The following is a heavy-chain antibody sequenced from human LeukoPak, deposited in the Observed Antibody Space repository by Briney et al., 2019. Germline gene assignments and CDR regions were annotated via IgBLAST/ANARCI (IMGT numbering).Heavy chain of an antibody. CDR1: GGSFSGYY. V-gene: IGHV4-34*01. CDR2: INHSGST. CDR3: ARQMAPNYDILTGHTAGFDY. Sequence: PSETLSLTCAVYGGSFSGYYWSWIRQPPGKGLEWIGEINHSGSTNYNPSLKSRVTISVDTSKNQFSLKLSSVTAADTAVYYCARQMAPNYDILTGHTAGFDYWGQGTLVTVSS. J-gene: IGHJ4*02. D-gene: IGHD3-9*01.